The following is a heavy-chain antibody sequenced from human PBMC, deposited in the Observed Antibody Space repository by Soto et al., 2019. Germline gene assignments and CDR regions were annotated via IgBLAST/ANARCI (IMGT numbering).Heavy chain of an antibody. CDR1: GFTFSSYG. V-gene: IGHV3-30*18. Sequence: VGSLRLSCAASGFTFSSYGMHWVRQAPGKGLEWVAVISYDGSNKYYADSVRGRFTISRDNSKNTLYLQMNSLRAEDTAVYYCAKDVGLYDFWSGYFDYWGQGTLVTVSS. J-gene: IGHJ4*02. D-gene: IGHD3-3*01. CDR3: AKDVGLYDFWSGYFDY. CDR2: ISYDGSNK.